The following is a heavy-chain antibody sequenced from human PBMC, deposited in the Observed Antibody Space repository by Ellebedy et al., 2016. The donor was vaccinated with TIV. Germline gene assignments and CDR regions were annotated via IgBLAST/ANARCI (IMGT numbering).Heavy chain of an antibody. CDR3: ARANYYDSSGYSPPYYYYGMDI. CDR1: GFTFSSYA. D-gene: IGHD3-22*01. CDR2: ISSNGGST. V-gene: IGHV3-64*04. J-gene: IGHJ6*02. Sequence: GGSLRLSCAASGFTFSSYAMSWVRQAPGKGLEYVSAISSNGGSTYYADSVKGRFTISRDNSKNTLYLQMTSLRAEATAVYYCARANYYDSSGYSPPYYYYGMDIWGQGTTVTVSS.